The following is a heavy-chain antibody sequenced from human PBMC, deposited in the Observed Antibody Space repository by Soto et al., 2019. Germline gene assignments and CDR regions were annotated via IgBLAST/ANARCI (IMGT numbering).Heavy chain of an antibody. CDR2: IYYSGSI. D-gene: IGHD6-19*01. Sequence: QVQLQESGPGRVKPSETLSLTCTVSGDSISSLYWSWIRQPPGKGLEWIGYIYYSGSINYNPSLKSRVTISVDPSKNQFSLRLSSVTAADTAVYYCAKSLWDTSGWKTDYWGQGTLVTVSS. J-gene: IGHJ4*02. CDR3: AKSLWDTSGWKTDY. V-gene: IGHV4-59*01. CDR1: GDSISSLY.